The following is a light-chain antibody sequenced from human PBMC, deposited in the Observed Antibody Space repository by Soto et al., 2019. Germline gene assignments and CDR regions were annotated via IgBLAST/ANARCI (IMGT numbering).Light chain of an antibody. V-gene: IGLV2-14*01. Sequence: QSALTQPASVSGSPGQSITVSCTGTSSDIGAYDYVSWYQQHPGKVPKVIISEVSKQPSGVSHRFSGSKSGNTASLTISGLQAEDEADYYCSSYTSSSTVGVFGTGTKLTVL. CDR3: SSYTSSSTVGV. J-gene: IGLJ1*01. CDR1: SSDIGAYDY. CDR2: EVS.